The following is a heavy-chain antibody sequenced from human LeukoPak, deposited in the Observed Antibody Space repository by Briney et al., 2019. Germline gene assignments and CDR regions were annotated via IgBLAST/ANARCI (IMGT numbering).Heavy chain of an antibody. D-gene: IGHD3-3*01. J-gene: IGHJ4*02. CDR2: INPSGGST. CDR3: AREWRHNSDY. V-gene: IGHV1-46*01. CDR1: GYSFTIYY. Sequence: ASVKVSCKASGYSFTIYYMHGLRQAPGQGLEWMGIINPSGGSTSYAQKFQGRVTMTRDMSTSTVYMELSSLRSEDTAVYYCAREWRHNSDYWGQGTLVTVSS.